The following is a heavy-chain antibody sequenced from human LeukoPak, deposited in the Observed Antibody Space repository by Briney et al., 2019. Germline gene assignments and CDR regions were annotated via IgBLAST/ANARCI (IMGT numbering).Heavy chain of an antibody. J-gene: IGHJ3*02. V-gene: IGHV4-4*09. CDR2: IYTTGST. Sequence: SETLSVTCTVSDGSFSTYYWTWIRQPPGKGLEWIGYIYTTGSTKYNPSLTSRVTISIDTSKNQFSLELTSVTAADTAVYYCARLSTLAFDIWGQGTMVTVSS. D-gene: IGHD2-2*01. CDR1: DGSFSTYY. CDR3: ARLSTLAFDI.